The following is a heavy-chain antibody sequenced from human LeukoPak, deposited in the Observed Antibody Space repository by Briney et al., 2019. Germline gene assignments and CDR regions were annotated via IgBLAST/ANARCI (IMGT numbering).Heavy chain of an antibody. Sequence: SVKVSCKASGGTFSSYAISWVRQAPGQGLEWMGGIIPIFGTANYAQKFQGRVTITADESTSTAYMELSSLRSEATAVYYCARPPGYDFWSGYPPSDXXYGMDVWGQXXXXXVSS. CDR3: ARPPGYDFWSGYPPSDXXYGMDV. CDR2: IIPIFGTA. J-gene: IGHJ6*02. V-gene: IGHV1-69*13. CDR1: GGTFSSYA. D-gene: IGHD3-3*01.